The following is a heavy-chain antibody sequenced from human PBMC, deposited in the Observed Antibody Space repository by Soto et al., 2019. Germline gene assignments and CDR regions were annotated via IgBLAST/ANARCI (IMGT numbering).Heavy chain of an antibody. CDR3: ARSQITMLRGVTGMDV. CDR2: INPSGGST. V-gene: IGHV1-46*01. Sequence: ASVKVSCKASGYNFTSSYMHWVRQAPGQGLEWMGIINPSGGSTNYAQKFQGRVTMTRDTSTSTVYMEVSSLISENTAVYYCARSQITMLRGVTGMDVWGQGTTVTVSS. J-gene: IGHJ6*02. D-gene: IGHD3-10*01. CDR1: GYNFTSSY.